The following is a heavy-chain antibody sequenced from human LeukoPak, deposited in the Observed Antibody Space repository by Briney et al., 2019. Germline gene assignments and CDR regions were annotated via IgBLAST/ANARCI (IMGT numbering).Heavy chain of an antibody. D-gene: IGHD3-22*01. Sequence: PSETLSLTCAVSGGSISSSNWWSWVRQPPGKGLEWIGEIYHSGSTNYNPSLKSRVTISVDKSKNQLSLKLSSVTAADAAVYHCARGAHYYDSSANAFDIWGQGTMVTVSS. J-gene: IGHJ3*02. CDR2: IYHSGST. V-gene: IGHV4-4*02. CDR3: ARGAHYYDSSANAFDI. CDR1: GGSISSSNW.